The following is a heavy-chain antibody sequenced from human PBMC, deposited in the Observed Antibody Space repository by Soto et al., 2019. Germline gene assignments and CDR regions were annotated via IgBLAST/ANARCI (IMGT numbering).Heavy chain of an antibody. Sequence: GGSLRLSCAASGFTFSDYYMSWIRQAPGKGLEWVSYISSSGSTIYYADSVKGRFTISRDNAKNSLYLQMNSLRAEDTAVYYCARERDCSSTSCRYFDYWGQGTLVTVSS. V-gene: IGHV3-11*01. CDR3: ARERDCSSTSCRYFDY. CDR2: ISSSGSTI. D-gene: IGHD2-2*01. J-gene: IGHJ4*02. CDR1: GFTFSDYY.